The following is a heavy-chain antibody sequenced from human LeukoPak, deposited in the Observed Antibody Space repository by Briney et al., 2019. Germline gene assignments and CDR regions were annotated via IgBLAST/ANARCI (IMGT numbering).Heavy chain of an antibody. Sequence: SETLSLTCTVSGGSISSGDYYWSWIRQPPGKGLEWIGYIYYSGSTYYNPSLKSRVTISVDTSKNQFSLKLSSVTAADTAVYYCARGYYYDSSGYYLFPVPDGAWDIDYWGQGTLITVSS. D-gene: IGHD3-22*01. CDR3: ARGYYYDSSGYYLFPVPDGAWDIDY. J-gene: IGHJ4*02. V-gene: IGHV4-30-4*01. CDR2: IYYSGST. CDR1: GGSISSGDYY.